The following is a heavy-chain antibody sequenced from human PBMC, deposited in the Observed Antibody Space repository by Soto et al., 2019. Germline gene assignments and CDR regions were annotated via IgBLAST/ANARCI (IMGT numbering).Heavy chain of an antibody. J-gene: IGHJ6*02. CDR2: INHSGST. CDR1: GGSFSGYY. D-gene: IGHD3-10*01. V-gene: IGHV4-34*01. CDR3: ARGAGGYYDGSGPPPQGMDV. Sequence: SETLSLTCAVYGGSFSGYYWSWIRQPPGKGLEWIGEINHSGSTNYNPFLKSRVTKPEDTSKTQFSLKLGSVTAADTAVYYCARGAGGYYDGSGPPPQGMDVWGQGTTVTVS.